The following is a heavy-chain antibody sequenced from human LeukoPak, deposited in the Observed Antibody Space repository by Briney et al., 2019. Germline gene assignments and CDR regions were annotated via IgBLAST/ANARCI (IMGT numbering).Heavy chain of an antibody. CDR1: GFTFSSYG. V-gene: IGHV3-30*18. CDR3: AKNTKPTLVTPDF. CDR2: IPYDGSNT. D-gene: IGHD4-23*01. J-gene: IGHJ4*02. Sequence: GGSLRLSCAASGFTFSSYGMHWVRQAPGKGLEWVAVIPYDGSNTYYTDSVKGRFTISRDNSKNTLYLQMNSLRAEDTAVYYCAKNTKPTLVTPDFWGQGTLVTVSS.